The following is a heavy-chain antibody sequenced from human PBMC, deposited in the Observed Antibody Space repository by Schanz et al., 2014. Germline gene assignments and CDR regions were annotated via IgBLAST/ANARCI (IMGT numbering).Heavy chain of an antibody. J-gene: IGHJ4*02. CDR3: ARDRGYCSGGGCLTCDY. D-gene: IGHD2-15*01. Sequence: QVQLVESGGGVVQPGRSLRLSCAAYGFTLSSYAMHWVRQAPGKGLEWVAVISYDGSNKYYADSVKGRFTISRDNSKNTLYLQMNTLRAEDTAVYYCARDRGYCSGGGCLTCDYWGQGTLVTVAA. CDR1: GFTLSSYA. CDR2: ISYDGSNK. V-gene: IGHV3-30-3*01.